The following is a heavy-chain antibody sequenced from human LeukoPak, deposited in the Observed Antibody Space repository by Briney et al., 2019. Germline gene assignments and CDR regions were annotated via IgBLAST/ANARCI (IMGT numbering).Heavy chain of an antibody. CDR1: GGSISSSSCY. D-gene: IGHD3-22*01. Sequence: SETLSLTCTVSGGSISSSSCYWGWIRQPPGKGLGWMGCIYYSVSTYYKPSLKSRVRISIDPSKNQFSRRLASVTAADTAVYYCAGHDRHDSSAYHLVYWGQGTVVSVSS. V-gene: IGHV4-39*01. CDR3: AGHDRHDSSAYHLVY. CDR2: IYYSVST. J-gene: IGHJ4*02.